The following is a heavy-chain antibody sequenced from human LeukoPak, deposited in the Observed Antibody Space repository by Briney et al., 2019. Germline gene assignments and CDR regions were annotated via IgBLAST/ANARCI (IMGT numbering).Heavy chain of an antibody. CDR2: ISAYNGNT. J-gene: IGHJ5*02. CDR3: ARDMAVARAKRYNWFDP. Sequence: ASVKVSCKASGYTFTSYGISWVRQAPGQGLEWMGWISAYNGNTNYAQKLQGRVTMTTDTSTSTDYMELRSLRSDDTAVYYCARDMAVARAKRYNWFDPWGQGTLVTVSS. D-gene: IGHD6-19*01. V-gene: IGHV1-18*01. CDR1: GYTFTSYG.